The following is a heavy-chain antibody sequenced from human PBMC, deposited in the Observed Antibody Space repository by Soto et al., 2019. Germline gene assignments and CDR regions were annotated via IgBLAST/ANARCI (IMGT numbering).Heavy chain of an antibody. D-gene: IGHD3-10*01. Sequence: QVHLVQSGTEVKSPGSSVRVSCKASGGPFGTYGLTWVRQGPGQRLEWMGRMLPYTYIADYAPKFQGRVTISADRATTTAFMELHSLTSEDTGVYYCAKESLRGWDIWGQGTAV. CDR2: MLPYTYIA. J-gene: IGHJ6*02. V-gene: IGHV1-69*04. CDR3: AKESLRGWDI. CDR1: GGPFGTYG.